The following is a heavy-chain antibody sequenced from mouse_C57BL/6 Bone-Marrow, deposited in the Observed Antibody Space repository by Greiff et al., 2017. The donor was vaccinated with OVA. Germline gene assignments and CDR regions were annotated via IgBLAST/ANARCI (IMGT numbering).Heavy chain of an antibody. CDR1: GYTFTDYE. CDR3: TRHYYGSSYDY. V-gene: IGHV1-15*01. D-gene: IGHD1-1*01. Sequence: VQLQQSGAELVRPGASVTLSCKASGYTFTDYEMHWVKQTPVHGLEWIGAIDPETGGPAYNQKFKGKAILTADKSSSTAYMELRSLTSEDSAVYYCTRHYYGSSYDYWGQGTTLTVSS. J-gene: IGHJ2*01. CDR2: IDPETGGP.